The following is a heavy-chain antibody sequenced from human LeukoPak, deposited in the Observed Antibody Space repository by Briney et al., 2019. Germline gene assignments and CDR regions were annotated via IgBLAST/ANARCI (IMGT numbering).Heavy chain of an antibody. J-gene: IGHJ4*02. V-gene: IGHV3-23*01. CDR1: GFTFSSYA. CDR3: AIGGLTTIDY. CDR2: ISGSGGST. Sequence: GGSLRLSCAASGFTFSSYAMSWVRQAPGKGLEWVSAISGSGGSTYYADSVQGRFTLSRDNSRNTLFLQMNSLRVEDTAVYYCAIGGLTTIDYWGQGTLVAVSS. D-gene: IGHD2-21*02.